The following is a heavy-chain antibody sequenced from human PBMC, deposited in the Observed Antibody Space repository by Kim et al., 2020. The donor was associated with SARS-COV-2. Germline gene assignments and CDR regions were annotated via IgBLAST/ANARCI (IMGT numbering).Heavy chain of an antibody. CDR2: IYYSGST. V-gene: IGHV4-39*01. J-gene: IGHJ3*02. CDR1: GGSISSSSYY. Sequence: SETLSLTCTVSGGSISSSSYYWGWIRQPPGKGLEWIGSIYYSGSTYYNPSLKSRVTISVDTSKNQFSLKLSSVTAADTAVYYCARLLRASYSVGAFDIWGQGTMVTVSS. D-gene: IGHD3-16*01. CDR3: ARLLRASYSVGAFDI.